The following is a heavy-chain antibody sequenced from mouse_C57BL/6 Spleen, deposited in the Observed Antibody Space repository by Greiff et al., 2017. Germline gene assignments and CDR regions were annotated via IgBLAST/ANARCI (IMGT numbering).Heavy chain of an antibody. D-gene: IGHD1-2*01. CDR3: ARATAGWYFDV. CDR2: INYVGSST. J-gene: IGHJ1*03. V-gene: IGHV5-16*01. Sequence: EVHLVESEGGLVQPGSSMKLSCTASGFTFSDYYMAWVSQVPEKGLEWVANINYVGSSTYYLDSLKSRFIISRDNAKNILYLQMSSLKSEDTATYYCARATAGWYFDVWGTGTTVTVSS. CDR1: GFTFSDYY.